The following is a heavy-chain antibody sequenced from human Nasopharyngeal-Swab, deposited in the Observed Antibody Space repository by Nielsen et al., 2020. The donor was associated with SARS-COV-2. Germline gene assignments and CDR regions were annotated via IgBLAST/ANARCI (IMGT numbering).Heavy chain of an antibody. CDR2: INHSGST. D-gene: IGHD3-10*01. V-gene: IGHV4-34*01. J-gene: IGHJ4*02. Sequence: WIRQPPGKGLEWIGEINHSGSTYYNPSLKSRVTISVDRSKNQFSLKLSSVTAADTAVYYCARGPDYYGSGSYYNSVLRGYYFDYWGQGTLVTVSS. CDR3: ARGPDYYGSGSYYNSVLRGYYFDY.